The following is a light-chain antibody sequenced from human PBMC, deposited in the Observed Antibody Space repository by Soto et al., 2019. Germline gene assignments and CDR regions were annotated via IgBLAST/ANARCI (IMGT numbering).Light chain of an antibody. CDR2: WAY. Sequence: DIVMTQSPDSRAVSLGERATINCKSSQSVLYSSNNKNYLAWYQQKPGQPPKLLIYWAYTRESGVPDRFSGSGSGTDFTLTISSLQAEDVAVYYCQQYYSTPTFGQGTKVEIK. V-gene: IGKV4-1*01. J-gene: IGKJ1*01. CDR3: QQYYSTPT. CDR1: QSVLYSSNNKNY.